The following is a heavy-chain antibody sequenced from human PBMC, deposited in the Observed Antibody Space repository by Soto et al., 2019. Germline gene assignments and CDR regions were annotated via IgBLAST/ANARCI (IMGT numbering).Heavy chain of an antibody. Sequence: TSETLSLTCSVSGDSISSYYWSWIRQSAGKGLEWIGRTYITGDTNYSPSLKSRLTMSLDTSKNQLSLKLSYVTAADTAVYYCAREYKEIVDGPTPFYFDYWGQGTPVTVS. CDR3: AREYKEIVDGPTPFYFDY. J-gene: IGHJ4*02. CDR2: TYITGDT. V-gene: IGHV4-4*07. D-gene: IGHD6-19*01. CDR1: GDSISSYY.